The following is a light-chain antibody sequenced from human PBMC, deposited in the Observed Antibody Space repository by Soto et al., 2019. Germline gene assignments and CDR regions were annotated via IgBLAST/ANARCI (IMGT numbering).Light chain of an antibody. CDR2: GAS. Sequence: EIVMTQSPATLCVSPGERATLSCRASQSISSKLAWYQQKPGQAPRLLIYGASTRATGIPVRFSGSGSGTEFTLTITSLQSEDFAVYYCQEYNNWHPITFGGGTTGDIK. J-gene: IGKJ4*01. V-gene: IGKV3-15*01. CDR1: QSISSK. CDR3: QEYNNWHPIT.